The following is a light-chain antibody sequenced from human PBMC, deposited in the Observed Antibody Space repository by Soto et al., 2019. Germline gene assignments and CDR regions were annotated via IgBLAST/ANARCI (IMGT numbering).Light chain of an antibody. CDR3: QQSYSTPPIT. V-gene: IGKV1-5*03. CDR2: KAS. J-gene: IGKJ5*01. Sequence: DIQVTQTPSTLSASVGDRVTITCRASQPVGDSLAWFQQTPGKAPRLLIYKASTLQGGVPSRFNGSGSGTDFTLTISSLQPEDFATYYCQQSYSTPPITFGQGTRLEI. CDR1: QPVGDS.